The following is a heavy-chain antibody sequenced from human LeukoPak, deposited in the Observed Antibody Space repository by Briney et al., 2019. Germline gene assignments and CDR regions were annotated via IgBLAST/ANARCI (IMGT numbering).Heavy chain of an antibody. CDR3: ARDLRIVVVPAAITNYYYMDV. Sequence: GGSLRLSCAASGFTFSSYSMNWVRQAPGKGLEWVSSISSSSSYIYYADSVKGRFTISRDNAKNSLYLQMNSLRAEDTAVYYCARDLRIVVVPAAITNYYYMDVWGKGTTVTVSS. CDR2: ISSSSSYI. V-gene: IGHV3-21*01. D-gene: IGHD2-2*02. J-gene: IGHJ6*03. CDR1: GFTFSSYS.